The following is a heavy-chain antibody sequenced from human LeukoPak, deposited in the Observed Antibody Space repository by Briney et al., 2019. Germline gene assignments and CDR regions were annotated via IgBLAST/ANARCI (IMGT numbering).Heavy chain of an antibody. D-gene: IGHD1-7*01. J-gene: IGHJ5*02. V-gene: IGHV4-4*07. Sequence: SETLSLTCTVSGGSISSYYWSWIRQPAGKGLEWIGRIYTSGSTNYNPSLKSRVTISVDTSKNQFSLKLRSVTGADTAVYYCARDRGMWVTGTTNWFDPWGQGTLVTVSS. CDR3: ARDRGMWVTGTTNWFDP. CDR1: GGSISSYY. CDR2: IYTSGST.